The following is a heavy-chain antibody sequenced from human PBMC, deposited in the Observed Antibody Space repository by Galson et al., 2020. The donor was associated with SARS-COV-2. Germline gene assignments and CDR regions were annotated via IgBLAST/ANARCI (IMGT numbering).Heavy chain of an antibody. CDR2: IYYSGST. J-gene: IGHJ4*02. CDR1: GGSISSSSYY. V-gene: IGHV4-39*01. CDR3: ARLRSITLYYFDY. Sequence: ETSETLSLTCTVSGGSISSSSYYWGWIRQPPGKGLEWIGSIYYSGSTYYNPSLKSRVTISVDPSKNQFSLTLSSVTAADTAVYYCARLRSITLYYFDYWGQGTLVTVSS. D-gene: IGHD3-10*02.